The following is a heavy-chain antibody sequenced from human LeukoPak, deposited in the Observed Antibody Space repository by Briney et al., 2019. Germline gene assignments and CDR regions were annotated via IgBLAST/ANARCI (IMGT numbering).Heavy chain of an antibody. J-gene: IGHJ6*02. CDR2: IGYDGSIK. D-gene: IGHD5-12*01. CDR1: GFTFSAYG. Sequence: PGRSLRLSCAASGFTFSAYGMHWVRQAPGKGLEWVAVIGYDGSIKYYADSVKGRFTISRDNSKNTLYLQMNSLRAEDTAVYYCAKDTGPPPLGLRYYYYGMDVWGQGTTVTVSS. V-gene: IGHV3-30*18. CDR3: AKDTGPPPLGLRYYYYGMDV.